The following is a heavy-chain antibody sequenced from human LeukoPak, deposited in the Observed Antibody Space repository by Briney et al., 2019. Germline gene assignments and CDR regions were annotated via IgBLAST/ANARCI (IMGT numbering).Heavy chain of an antibody. CDR1: GFTFSSYS. V-gene: IGHV3-21*01. Sequence: NPGGSLRLSCAASGFTFSSYSMTSVRQAPGKGLEWVSSISSSSSYIYYADSVKGLFTISRDNAKNSLYLQMNSLRAEDTDVYYCARDDCSSSSCYRNRLYYYYGMDVWGQGTKVTVSS. D-gene: IGHD2-2*01. CDR2: ISSSSSYI. CDR3: ARDDCSSSSCYRNRLYYYYGMDV. J-gene: IGHJ6*02.